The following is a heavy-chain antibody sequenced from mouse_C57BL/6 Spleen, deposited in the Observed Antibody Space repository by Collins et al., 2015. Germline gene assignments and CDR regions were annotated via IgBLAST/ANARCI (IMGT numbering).Heavy chain of an antibody. V-gene: IGHV1-55*01. D-gene: IGHD1-1*01. CDR1: GYTFTSYW. CDR2: IYPGSGKT. CDR3: AREVLRYPAWFAY. J-gene: IGHJ3*01. Sequence: QVQLQQPGSELVKPGASVKMSCKASGYTFTSYWITWVKQRPGQGLEWIGDIYPGSGKTTYNENLRPRPTLTVDTSSSTAYMQLSSLTSEDSAVYYCAREVLRYPAWFAYWGQGTLVTVSA.